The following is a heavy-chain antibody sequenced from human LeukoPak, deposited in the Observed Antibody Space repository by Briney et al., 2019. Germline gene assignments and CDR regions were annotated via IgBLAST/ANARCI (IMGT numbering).Heavy chain of an antibody. CDR2: IWNDGNKK. D-gene: IGHD6-6*01. CDR3: ARDGEYSSSRGDY. CDR1: GFTFSSYG. Sequence: AGGSLRLSCAASGFTFSSYGMHWVRQAPGKGLEWVAVIWNDGNKKYYADSVKGRFTISRDNSKNTLYLQMNSLRAEDTAVYYCARDGEYSSSRGDYWGQGTLVTVSS. J-gene: IGHJ4*02. V-gene: IGHV3-33*01.